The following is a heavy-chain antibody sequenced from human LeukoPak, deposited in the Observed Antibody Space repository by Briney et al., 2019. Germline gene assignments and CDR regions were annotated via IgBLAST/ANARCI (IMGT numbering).Heavy chain of an antibody. V-gene: IGHV3-23*01. CDR3: AKWFLDCSSTSCYTLEYFQH. J-gene: IGHJ1*01. D-gene: IGHD2-2*02. CDR1: GFTFSSYA. CDR2: ISGSGGST. Sequence: GGSLRLSCAASGFTFSSYAMSWVRQAPGKGLEWVAAISGSGGSTYYADSVKGRFTISRDNSKNTLYLQSNSLRAEDTVVYYCAKWFLDCSSTSCYTLEYFQHWGQGTLVTVSS.